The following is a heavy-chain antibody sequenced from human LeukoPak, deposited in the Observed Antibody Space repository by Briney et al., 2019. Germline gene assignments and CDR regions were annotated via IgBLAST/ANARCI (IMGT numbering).Heavy chain of an antibody. CDR1: GFTFSSYA. Sequence: GGSLRLSCAASGFTFSSYAMHWVRQAPGKGLEWVAVISYDGSNKYYADSVKGRFTISRDNSKNTLYLQMNSLRAEDTAVYYCAKWASSYYYDSSGYYNVDYWGQGTLVTVSS. D-gene: IGHD3-22*01. V-gene: IGHV3-30*04. CDR3: AKWASSYYYDSSGYYNVDY. CDR2: ISYDGSNK. J-gene: IGHJ4*02.